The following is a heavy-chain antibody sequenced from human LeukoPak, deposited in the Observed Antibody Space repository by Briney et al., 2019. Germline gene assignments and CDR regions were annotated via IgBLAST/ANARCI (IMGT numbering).Heavy chain of an antibody. CDR2: ISSSGSTI. V-gene: IGHV3-11*01. D-gene: IGHD3-16*01. CDR1: GFTSSDYY. J-gene: IGHJ6*02. Sequence: GGSLRLSCAASGFTSSDYYMSWIRQAPGKGLEWVSYISSSGSTIYYADSVKGRFTISRDNAKNSLYLQMNSLRAEDTAVYYCATLPYLGSSYYYYGMDVWGQGTTVTVSS. CDR3: ATLPYLGSSYYYYGMDV.